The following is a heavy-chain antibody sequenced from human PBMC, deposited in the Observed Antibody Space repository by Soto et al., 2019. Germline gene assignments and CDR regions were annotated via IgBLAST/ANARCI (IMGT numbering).Heavy chain of an antibody. D-gene: IGHD3-22*01. V-gene: IGHV1-69*12. CDR3: ARRDYDSSGYSDLGY. J-gene: IGHJ4*02. Sequence: QVQLVQSGAEVKKPGSSVKVSCKASGGTFSSYAISWGRQAPGQGLEWMGGIISIFGTADYAQKFQGRVTITADESTRTAYMALSSLRSEDTAVYCCARRDYDSSGYSDLGYWGQGTLVTVSS. CDR2: IISIFGTA. CDR1: GGTFSSYA.